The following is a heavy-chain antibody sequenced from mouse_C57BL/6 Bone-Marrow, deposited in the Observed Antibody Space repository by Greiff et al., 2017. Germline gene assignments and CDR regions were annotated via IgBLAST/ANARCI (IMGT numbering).Heavy chain of an antibody. V-gene: IGHV1-62-2*01. J-gene: IGHJ1*03. CDR3: ARHEEALITTVWYFDV. CDR2: FYPGSGSI. D-gene: IGHD1-1*01. CDR1: GYTFTEYT. Sequence: QVQLQQSGAELVKPGASVKLSCKASGYTFTEYTIHWVKQRSGQGLEWIGWFYPGSGSIKYNEKFKDKATLTADKSSSTVYMGLSRLTSEDSAVYCCARHEEALITTVWYFDVWGTGTTVTVSS.